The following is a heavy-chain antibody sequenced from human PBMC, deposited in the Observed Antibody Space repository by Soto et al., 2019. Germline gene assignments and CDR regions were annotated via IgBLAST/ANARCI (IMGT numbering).Heavy chain of an antibody. CDR1: GFTFSSYA. Sequence: EVQLLESGGGLVQPGGSLRLSCAASGFTFSSYAMSWVRQAPGKGLEWVSAISGSGGSTYYADSVKGRFTISRDNSKNTLSLQMNSLSAEDTAVYYCAKAKLSFQYSSGVDYWGQGTLVTVSS. J-gene: IGHJ4*02. CDR3: AKAKLSFQYSSGVDY. CDR2: ISGSGGST. V-gene: IGHV3-23*01. D-gene: IGHD6-19*01.